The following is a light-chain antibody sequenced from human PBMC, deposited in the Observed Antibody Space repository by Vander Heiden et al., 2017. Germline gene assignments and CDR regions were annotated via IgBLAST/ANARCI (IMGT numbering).Light chain of an antibody. CDR1: QSISSW. CDR3: QEDDSYSWT. CDR2: EAS. V-gene: IGKV1-5*03. Sequence: DIQMTQSPSTLSASVGDRVTITCRASQSISSWLAWYQQRPGKAPKLLIYEASSLESGVPSRFSGCGSGTEFTLTISSLHPDDFATYYCQEDDSYSWTFGQGTKVEIK. J-gene: IGKJ1*01.